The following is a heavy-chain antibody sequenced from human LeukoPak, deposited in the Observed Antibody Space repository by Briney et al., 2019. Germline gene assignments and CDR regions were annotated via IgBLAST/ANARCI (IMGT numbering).Heavy chain of an antibody. V-gene: IGHV3-48*03. Sequence: GGSVRLSCAASGFTFSSYEMNGVPQAPGKGLEWVSYISSSGSTIYHADSAKGRFTVTRDNAKNPLYVQMNSLRAEDTAVYYCARPRTTVTTGVDYCGQGTLVTVSS. D-gene: IGHD4-17*01. CDR2: ISSSGSTI. CDR3: ARPRTTVTTGVDY. J-gene: IGHJ4*02. CDR1: GFTFSSYE.